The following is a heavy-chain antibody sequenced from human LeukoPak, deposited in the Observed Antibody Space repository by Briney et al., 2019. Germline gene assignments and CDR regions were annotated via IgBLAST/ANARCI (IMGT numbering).Heavy chain of an antibody. D-gene: IGHD1-14*01. V-gene: IGHV4-34*01. CDR2: INHSGST. Sequence: PSETLSLTCAVYGGSFSGYYWSWIRQPPGKGLEWIGEINHSGSTNYNPSLKSRVTISVDTSKNQFSLKLSSVIAADTAVYYCARGLRYPDYWGQGTLVTVSS. J-gene: IGHJ4*02. CDR1: GGSFSGYY. CDR3: ARGLRYPDY.